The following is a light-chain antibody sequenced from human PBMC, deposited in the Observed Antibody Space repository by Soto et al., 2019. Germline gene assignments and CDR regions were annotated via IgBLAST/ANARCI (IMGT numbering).Light chain of an antibody. Sequence: DIQMTQSPSSLSASVGDRVTITCRASQSISSYLIWYQQKPGKAPKLLIYAASSLQSGVPSRFSGSGSGTDFTLTISSLQPEDFATYYCQQSYSTPLPFGGGTKVEIK. CDR1: QSISSY. J-gene: IGKJ4*01. CDR2: AAS. V-gene: IGKV1-39*01. CDR3: QQSYSTPLP.